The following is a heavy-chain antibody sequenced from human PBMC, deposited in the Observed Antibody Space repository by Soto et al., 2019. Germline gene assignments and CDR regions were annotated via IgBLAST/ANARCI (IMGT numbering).Heavy chain of an antibody. CDR3: AKKRSGSSSMGCLDY. V-gene: IGHV3-23*01. D-gene: IGHD6-6*01. Sequence: EVQLLESGGGLVQPGGSLRLSCAASGFSFSDHAMSWVRQAPGKGLEWVSTLSGDSSDRYFAESVMGRFTISRDYSSNTLFLQMNSLRAEDTAVYYCAKKRSGSSSMGCLDYWGQGTLVTVSS. J-gene: IGHJ4*02. CDR2: LSGDSSDR. CDR1: GFSFSDHA.